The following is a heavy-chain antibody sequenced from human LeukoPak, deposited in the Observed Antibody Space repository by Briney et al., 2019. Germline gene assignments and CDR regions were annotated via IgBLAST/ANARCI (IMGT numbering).Heavy chain of an antibody. J-gene: IGHJ4*02. CDR1: SGSISSYY. Sequence: PSETLSLTCTVSSGSISSYYWSWIRQPPGKGLEWIGYIYYSGSTNYNPSLKSRVTISVDTSKNQFSLKLSSVTAADTAVYYCARGLMMAVAGRGEFHYWGQGTLVTVSS. CDR2: IYYSGST. D-gene: IGHD6-13*01. V-gene: IGHV4-59*01. CDR3: ARGLMMAVAGRGEFHY.